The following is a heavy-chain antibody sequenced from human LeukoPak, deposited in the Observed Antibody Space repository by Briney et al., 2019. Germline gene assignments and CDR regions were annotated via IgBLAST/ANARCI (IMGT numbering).Heavy chain of an antibody. D-gene: IGHD6-13*01. Sequence: ASVKVSCKASGYTFTGYYMHWVRQAPGQGLEWMGWINPNSGGTNYAQKFQGWVTMTRDTSISTAYMELSRLRSDDTAMYYCARGTSSSWYVPDYWGQGTLVTVSS. V-gene: IGHV1-2*04. J-gene: IGHJ4*02. CDR3: ARGTSSSWYVPDY. CDR1: GYTFTGYY. CDR2: INPNSGGT.